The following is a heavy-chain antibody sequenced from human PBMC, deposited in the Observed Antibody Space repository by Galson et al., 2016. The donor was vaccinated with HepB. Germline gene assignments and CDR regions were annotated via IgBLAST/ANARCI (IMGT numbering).Heavy chain of an antibody. CDR2: IYGDDDK. CDR3: AHRPRKKYYYDPSGYYPFDY. J-gene: IGHJ4*02. Sequence: PALVKPTQTLTLTCTFSGFSLSTSGVGVGWIRQPPGKALEWLALIYGDDDKRYSPSLKRRLTITKDTSKHQGVLTMTNMDPVDTATYYCAHRPRKKYYYDPSGYYPFDYWGQGILVTVSS. D-gene: IGHD3-22*01. V-gene: IGHV2-5*02. CDR1: GFSLSTSGVG.